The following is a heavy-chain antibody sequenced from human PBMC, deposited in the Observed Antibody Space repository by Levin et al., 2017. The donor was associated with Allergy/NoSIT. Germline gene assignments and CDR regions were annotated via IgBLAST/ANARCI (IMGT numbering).Heavy chain of an antibody. D-gene: IGHD1-26*01. Sequence: GGSLRLSCVASGFTFSNYGMHWVRQAPGKGLEWVAFISYDGSNKNYADSVKGRFTISRDNSKNTLYLQVNNLISEDTAVYYCAKDDRGLLRQALDYWGQGILVAVSS. CDR1: GFTFSNYG. V-gene: IGHV3-30*18. J-gene: IGHJ4*02. CDR2: ISYDGSNK. CDR3: AKDDRGLLRQALDY.